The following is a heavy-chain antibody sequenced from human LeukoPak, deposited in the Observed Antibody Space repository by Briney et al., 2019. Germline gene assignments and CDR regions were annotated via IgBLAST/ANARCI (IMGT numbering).Heavy chain of an antibody. Sequence: GGSLRLSCAASGFTFSSYAMSWVRQAPGKGLEWVSAISGSGGSIYYADSVKGRFTISRDNSKNTLYLQMNSLRAEDTAVYYCAKASTVTTRGDAFDIWGQGTMVIVSS. J-gene: IGHJ3*02. CDR3: AKASTVTTRGDAFDI. CDR2: ISGSGGSI. D-gene: IGHD4-17*01. V-gene: IGHV3-23*01. CDR1: GFTFSSYA.